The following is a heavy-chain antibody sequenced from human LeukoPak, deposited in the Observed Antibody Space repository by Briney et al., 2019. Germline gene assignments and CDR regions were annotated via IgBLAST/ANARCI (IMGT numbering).Heavy chain of an antibody. CDR1: GFTFSSYS. CDR2: ISSSSSTI. Sequence: QTGGSLRLSRAASGFTFSSYSMNWVRQAPGKGLEWVSYISSSSSTIYYADSVKGRFTISRDNAKNSLYLQMNSLRAEDTAVYYCARVLGIAARRSDYWGQGTLVTVSS. D-gene: IGHD6-6*01. CDR3: ARVLGIAARRSDY. J-gene: IGHJ4*02. V-gene: IGHV3-48*01.